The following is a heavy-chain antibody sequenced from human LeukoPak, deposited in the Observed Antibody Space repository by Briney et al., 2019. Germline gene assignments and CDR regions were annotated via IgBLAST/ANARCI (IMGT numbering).Heavy chain of an antibody. J-gene: IGHJ6*03. CDR2: IYYSGST. CDR1: GGSISSHY. D-gene: IGHD4-17*01. V-gene: IGHV4-59*11. Sequence: SETLSLTCIVSGGSISSHYWSWIRQPPGKGLEWIGYIYYSGSTNYNPSLKSRVTISVDTSKNQFSLKLSSVTAADTAVYYCARVSVTTVPYYYYMDVWGKGTTVTVSS. CDR3: ARVSVTTVPYYYYMDV.